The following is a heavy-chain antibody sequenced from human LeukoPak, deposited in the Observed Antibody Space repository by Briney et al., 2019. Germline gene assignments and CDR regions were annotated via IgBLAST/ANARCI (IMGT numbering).Heavy chain of an antibody. Sequence: PGGSLRLSCAASGFTFSSYAMSWVRQAPGKGLEWVGRIKSKTDGGTTDYAAPVKGRFSISRDDSKNTLYLQMNSLKTEDTAVYYCTTDRRPIEYSSSSYYYGMDVWGQGTTVIVSS. CDR1: GFTFSSYA. D-gene: IGHD6-6*01. CDR3: TTDRRPIEYSSSSYYYGMDV. J-gene: IGHJ6*02. CDR2: IKSKTDGGTT. V-gene: IGHV3-15*01.